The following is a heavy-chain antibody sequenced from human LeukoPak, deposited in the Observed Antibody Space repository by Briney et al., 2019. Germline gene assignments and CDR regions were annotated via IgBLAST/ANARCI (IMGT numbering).Heavy chain of an antibody. CDR3: AGGLYDIFYYYMDV. CDR2: INHSGST. J-gene: IGHJ6*03. V-gene: IGHV4-34*01. CDR1: GGSFSGYY. D-gene: IGHD3-22*01. Sequence: SETLSLTCAVYGGSFSGYYWSWIRQPPGKGLEWIGEINHSGSTNYNPSLKSRVTISVDTSKNQFSLKLSSVTAADAAVYYCAGGLYDIFYYYMDVWGKGTTVTVSS.